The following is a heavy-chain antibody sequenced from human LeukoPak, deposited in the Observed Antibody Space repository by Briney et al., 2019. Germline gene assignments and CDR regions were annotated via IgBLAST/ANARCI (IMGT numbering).Heavy chain of an antibody. D-gene: IGHD3-16*01. J-gene: IGHJ3*02. V-gene: IGHV3-11*06. CDR3: ASTYGPIDI. CDR1: GFTLSDYY. Sequence: GGSLRLSCAASGFTLSDYYMSWIRQAPGKGLEWVSYISSSSSYTNYADSVKGRFTISRDNAKNSLYLQMNSLRAEDTAVYYCASTYGPIDIWGQGTMATVSS. CDR2: ISSSSSYT.